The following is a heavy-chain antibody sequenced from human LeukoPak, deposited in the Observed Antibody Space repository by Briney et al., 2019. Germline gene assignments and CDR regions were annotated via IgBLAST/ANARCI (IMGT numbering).Heavy chain of an antibody. CDR2: IYYSGST. D-gene: IGHD3-22*01. J-gene: IGHJ4*02. CDR3: ARVTGYMIEDYFDY. V-gene: IGHV4-39*07. CDR1: GGSISSSSYY. Sequence: PSETLSLTCTVSGGSISSSSYYWGWIRQPPGKGLEWIGNIYYSGSTYYNPSLESRVTISVDTSKNQFSLKLRSVTAADTAVYYCARVTGYMIEDYFDYWGQGTLVTVSS.